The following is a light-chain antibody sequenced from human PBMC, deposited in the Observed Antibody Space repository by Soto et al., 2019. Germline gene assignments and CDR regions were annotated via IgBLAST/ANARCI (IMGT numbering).Light chain of an antibody. J-gene: IGKJ1*01. V-gene: IGKV2-30*01. CDR1: QSLVSSDGNTY. Sequence: VVMTQSPLSLPVTLGQPASISCKSSQSLVSSDGNTYLHWFQQRPGKSPRRLISMISKRDSGVTNRFSGSGSGTYFTLKISRVEDDDVGVYYCMQGAHGPPWTLGQGTNVEIK. CDR3: MQGAHGPPWT. CDR2: MIS.